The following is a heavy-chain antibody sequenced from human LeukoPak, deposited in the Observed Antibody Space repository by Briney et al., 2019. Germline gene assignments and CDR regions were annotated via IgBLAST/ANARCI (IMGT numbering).Heavy chain of an antibody. V-gene: IGHV4-34*01. CDR2: INHRGST. CDR3: ARGLLPWFGELYNAFDI. CDR1: GASFSGYY. D-gene: IGHD3-10*01. Sequence: PSETLSLTGAVHGASFSGYYWSWIGQPPGKGLEWFGEINHRGSTTYNPSPNSGVTISVDTSKNHISLKLSSVTAADTDVYYCARGLLPWFGELYNAFDIWGQGTMVTVSS. J-gene: IGHJ3*02.